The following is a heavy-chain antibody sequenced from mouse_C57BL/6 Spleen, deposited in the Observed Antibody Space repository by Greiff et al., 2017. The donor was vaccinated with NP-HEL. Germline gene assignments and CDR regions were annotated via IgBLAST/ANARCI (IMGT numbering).Heavy chain of an antibody. CDR2: ISSGGSYT. D-gene: IGHD1-1*01. CDR3: ARQNTVVGYFDV. V-gene: IGHV5-6*01. CDR1: GFTFSSYG. Sequence: EVQLVESGGDLVKPGGSLKLSCAASGFTFSSYGMSWVRQTPDKRLEWVATISSGGSYTYYPDSVKGRFTISRDNAKNTLYLQMSSLKSEDTAMYYCARQNTVVGYFDVWGTGTTVTVSS. J-gene: IGHJ1*03.